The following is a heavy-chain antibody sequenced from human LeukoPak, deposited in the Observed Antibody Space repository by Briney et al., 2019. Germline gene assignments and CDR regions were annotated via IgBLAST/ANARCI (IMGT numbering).Heavy chain of an antibody. J-gene: IGHJ4*02. D-gene: IGHD3-16*01. CDR1: GGSISNYY. CDR3: AREPRWAGDLGGFDS. Sequence: SETLSLTCTVSGGSISNYYWTWIRQPAGKGLEWIGRIHHSGNTYYNPSLKSRVTISVDTSKNQFSLKLSSVTAADTAVYYCAREPRWAGDLGGFDSWGQGPLVTVSS. CDR2: IHHSGNT. V-gene: IGHV4-4*07.